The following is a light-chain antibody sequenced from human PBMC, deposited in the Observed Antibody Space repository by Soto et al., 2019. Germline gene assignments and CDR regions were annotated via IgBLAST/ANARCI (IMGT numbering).Light chain of an antibody. CDR2: GAS. CDR3: QQYNKWPPT. J-gene: IGKJ5*01. V-gene: IGKV3D-15*01. CDR1: QSVSSSY. Sequence: EIVFTQSPSTLTLSPGERATLSCRASQSVSSSYLAWYQQKPAQAPRLLIYGASSRATSIPARFSGSGSGTEFTLTISSLQAEYLAVYYYQQYNKWPPTFGQGTRLEIK.